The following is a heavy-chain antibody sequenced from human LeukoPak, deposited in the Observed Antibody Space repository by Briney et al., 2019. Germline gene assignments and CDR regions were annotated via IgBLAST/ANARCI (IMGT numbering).Heavy chain of an antibody. V-gene: IGHV4-34*01. D-gene: IGHD4-17*01. CDR2: IYYSGNT. Sequence: PGGSLRLSCAASGFTFSDYYMSWIRQAPGKGLEWIGVIYYSGNTYYTPSLKSRVTMSIDTSKNQFSLRLSSVTAADTALYYCARGLPKHDYGDYGGTWFDPWGQGALVTVSS. CDR3: ARGLPKHDYGDYGGTWFDP. J-gene: IGHJ5*02. CDR1: GFTFSDYY.